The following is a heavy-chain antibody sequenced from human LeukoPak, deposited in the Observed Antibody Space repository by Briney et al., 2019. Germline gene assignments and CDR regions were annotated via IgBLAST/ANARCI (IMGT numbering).Heavy chain of an antibody. CDR1: GSTFTSYD. Sequence: ASVKVSFKASGSTFTSYDFNWVRQATGQGLEWMGWMNPNSGNTGYAQNFQGRVTMTRNTSISTAYMQLSSLRAEDTAVYYCATKPGSSWHDAFDIWGQGTMVTVSS. CDR2: MNPNSGNT. V-gene: IGHV1-8*01. D-gene: IGHD6-13*01. J-gene: IGHJ3*02. CDR3: ATKPGSSWHDAFDI.